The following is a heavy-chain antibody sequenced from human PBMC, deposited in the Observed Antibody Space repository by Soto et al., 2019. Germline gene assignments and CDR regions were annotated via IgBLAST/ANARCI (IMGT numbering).Heavy chain of an antibody. CDR2: ITSNGNFL. V-gene: IGHV3-21*01. CDR3: TRSDYGDAPGY. D-gene: IGHD4-17*01. CDR1: GFPFYVYD. Sequence: GSLRLACATSGFPFYVYDMTWVRQAPGKGLEWVSSITSNGNFLYYADAVRGRFTISRDNPKTSLSLEMNNLRAEDTAVYYCTRSDYGDAPGYWGQGTLVTVSS. J-gene: IGHJ4*02.